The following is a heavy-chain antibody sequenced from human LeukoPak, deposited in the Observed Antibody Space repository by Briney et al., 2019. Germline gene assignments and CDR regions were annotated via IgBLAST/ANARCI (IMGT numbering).Heavy chain of an antibody. J-gene: IGHJ4*02. V-gene: IGHV3-48*02. CDR1: GFTFSSYS. CDR2: ISSSSSII. D-gene: IGHD2-21*02. Sequence: GGCRRLSCAASGFTFSSYSMNWDRQAPGKGLEWLSYISSSSSIIYYADSVKGRFTISRDNAKHSLYLQMNSLRDEDTAVYYCAKSDTYRIDYWGQGTPVTVSS. CDR3: AKSDTYRIDY.